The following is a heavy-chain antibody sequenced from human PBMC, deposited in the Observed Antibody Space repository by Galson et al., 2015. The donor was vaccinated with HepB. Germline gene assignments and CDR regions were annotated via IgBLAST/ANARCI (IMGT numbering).Heavy chain of an antibody. CDR1: GFTFGSYG. D-gene: IGHD1-26*01. CDR2: IWYDGSNK. Sequence: SLRLSCAASGFTFGSYGMHWVRQAPGKGLEWVAVIWYDGSNKYYADSVKGRFTISRDNSKNTLYLQMNSLRAEDTAVYYCAKPPYSGSYDPTEDAFDIWGQGTMVTVSS. V-gene: IGHV3-33*06. J-gene: IGHJ3*02. CDR3: AKPPYSGSYDPTEDAFDI.